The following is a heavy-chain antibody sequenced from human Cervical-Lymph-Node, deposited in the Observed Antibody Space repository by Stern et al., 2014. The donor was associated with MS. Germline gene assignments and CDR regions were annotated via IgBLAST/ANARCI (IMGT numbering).Heavy chain of an antibody. Sequence: VQLVQSGGGLVQPGGSLRLSCAASGFTFSDYAISWVRQAPGQGLEWVSASILSGGSTFYADSVQGRVTISRDNSKNTLYLQRNSLRAEDTAVYYCAKDRELVVVTFDSWGQGTLVTVSS. CDR3: AKDRELVVVTFDS. CDR2: SILSGGST. D-gene: IGHD2-15*01. V-gene: IGHV3-23*04. J-gene: IGHJ4*02. CDR1: GFTFSDYA.